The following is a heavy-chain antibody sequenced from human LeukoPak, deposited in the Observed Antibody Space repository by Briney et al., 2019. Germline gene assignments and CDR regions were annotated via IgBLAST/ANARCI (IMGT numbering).Heavy chain of an antibody. D-gene: IGHD6-13*01. CDR3: AKETAAGFDY. CDR2: ISYDGSNK. Sequence: PGRSLRLSCAASGFTFSSYGMHWVRQAPGKGLEWVAVISYDGSNKYYADSVKGRFTISRDNSKNTLYLQMNSLRAEDTAVYYCAKETAAGFDYWGQGTLVTVSS. V-gene: IGHV3-30*18. CDR1: GFTFSSYG. J-gene: IGHJ4*02.